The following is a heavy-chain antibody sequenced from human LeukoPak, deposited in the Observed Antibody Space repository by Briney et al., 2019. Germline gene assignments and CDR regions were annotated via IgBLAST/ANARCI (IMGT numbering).Heavy chain of an antibody. Sequence: PGGSLRLSCVASGFTFEDYAMHWVRQAPGKGLEWVSGISWNSGSIGYADSVKSRFTISRDNAKNSLYVQMNSLRAEDMALYYCAKGGSYYELDYWGQGTLVTVSS. D-gene: IGHD1-26*01. J-gene: IGHJ4*02. V-gene: IGHV3-9*03. CDR1: GFTFEDYA. CDR2: ISWNSGSI. CDR3: AKGGSYYELDY.